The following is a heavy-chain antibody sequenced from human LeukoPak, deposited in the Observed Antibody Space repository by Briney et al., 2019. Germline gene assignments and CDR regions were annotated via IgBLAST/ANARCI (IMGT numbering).Heavy chain of an antibody. D-gene: IGHD3-9*01. V-gene: IGHV3-23*01. CDR3: ANSLRSFDWLLSLDY. Sequence: PGGSLRLSCAASGFTFSSYAMIWVRQAPGEGLEWVSYISGSGGSTYYADSVKGRFTISRDNSKNTLYLQMNSLRAEDTAVYYCANSLRSFDWLLSLDYWGQGTLVTVSS. CDR1: GFTFSSYA. J-gene: IGHJ4*02. CDR2: ISGSGGST.